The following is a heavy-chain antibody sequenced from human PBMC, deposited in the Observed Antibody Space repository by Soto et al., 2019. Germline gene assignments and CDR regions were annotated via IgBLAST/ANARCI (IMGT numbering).Heavy chain of an antibody. V-gene: IGHV3-30-3*01. CDR1: GFTFSSYA. CDR3: ATNDRPNWGSVLDY. CDR2: ISYDGSNK. Sequence: GGSLRLSCAVSGFTFSSYAMHWVRQSPGKGLEWVVVISYDGSNKYYADSVKGRFTISRDNSKNTLYLQMNSLRVEDTAVYYCATNDRPNWGSVLDYWGQGTLVTVSS. J-gene: IGHJ4*02. D-gene: IGHD7-27*01.